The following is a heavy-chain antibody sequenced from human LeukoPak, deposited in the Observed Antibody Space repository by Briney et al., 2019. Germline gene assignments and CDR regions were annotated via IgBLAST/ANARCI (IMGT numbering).Heavy chain of an antibody. CDR1: GFTFTSSA. CDR2: IVVGSGNT. J-gene: IGHJ5*02. V-gene: IGHV1-58*02. Sequence: GAPVKVSCKASGFTFTSSAMQWVRQARGQRLEWIGWIVVGSGNTNYAQKFQERVTITRDMSTSTAYMELSSLRSEDTAVYYCAADLVGATGWFDPWGQGTLVTVSS. D-gene: IGHD1-26*01. CDR3: AADLVGATGWFDP.